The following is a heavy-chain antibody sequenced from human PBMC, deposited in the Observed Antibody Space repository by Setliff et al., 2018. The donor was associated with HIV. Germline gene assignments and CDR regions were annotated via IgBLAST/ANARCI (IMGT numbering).Heavy chain of an antibody. J-gene: IGHJ6*02. CDR3: AKDRSDLAASIIYYDYLGFDV. CDR1: AFEINGYA. D-gene: IGHD5-12*01. Sequence: GGSLRLSCAVSAFEINGYAMHWVRQAPGTGLEWVAFIRYDDTYKYYADSVKGRFTISRDNSKNTMYLQMNSLRAEDTAVYYCAKDRSDLAASIIYYDYLGFDVWGQGTTVTVSS. V-gene: IGHV3-30*02. CDR2: IRYDDTYK.